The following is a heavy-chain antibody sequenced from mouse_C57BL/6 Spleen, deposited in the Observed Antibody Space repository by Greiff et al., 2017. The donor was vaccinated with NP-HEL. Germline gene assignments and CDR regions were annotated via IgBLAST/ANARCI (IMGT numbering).Heavy chain of an antibody. CDR2: FTMYSDAT. Sequence: LQQSGAELVRPGSSVKLSCKDSYFAFMASAMHWVKQRPGHGLEWIGSFTMYSDATEYSENFKGKATFTANTSSSTAYMERSSRTSEDSAVYYCARGTGTDYYAMDDWGQGTSVTVSS. CDR3: ARGTGTDYYAMDD. V-gene: IGHV1-49*01. J-gene: IGHJ4*01. CDR1: YFAFMASA. D-gene: IGHD4-1*01.